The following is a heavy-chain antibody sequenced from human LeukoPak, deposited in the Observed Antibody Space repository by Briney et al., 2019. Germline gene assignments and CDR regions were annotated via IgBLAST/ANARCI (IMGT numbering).Heavy chain of an antibody. V-gene: IGHV3-74*01. CDR3: ARGTGYSAFDY. J-gene: IGHJ4*02. CDR1: GFTFSTYW. D-gene: IGHD6-13*01. Sequence: GXSLXLSCAASGFTFSTYWMHWVRQAPGKGLLWVSRIKSDGITTIYADSVKGRFTISRDNAKNTLYLQMNSLRAEDPAVYYCARGTGYSAFDYWGQGTLVTVSS. CDR2: IKSDGITT.